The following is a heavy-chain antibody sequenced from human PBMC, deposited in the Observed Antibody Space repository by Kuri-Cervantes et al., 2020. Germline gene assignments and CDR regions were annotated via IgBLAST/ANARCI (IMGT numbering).Heavy chain of an antibody. CDR3: ARDASVTTTHLFRY. J-gene: IGHJ4*02. V-gene: IGHV3-33*08. D-gene: IGHD4-17*01. CDR2: IWYDGSNK. Sequence: GGSLRLSCAASGFTFSSYAMHWVRQAPGKGLEWAAVIWYDGSNKYYADSVKGRLTIPRDNAKNSLYLQMNSLRDEDAAVYYCARDASVTTTHLFRYWGQGTLVTVSS. CDR1: GFTFSSYA.